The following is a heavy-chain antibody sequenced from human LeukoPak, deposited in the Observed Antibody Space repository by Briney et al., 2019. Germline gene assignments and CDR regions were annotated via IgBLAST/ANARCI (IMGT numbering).Heavy chain of an antibody. CDR2: ISAYNGNT. V-gene: IGHV1-18*01. CDR3: ARDSAGGALGSDFWSGYFHPDWFDP. Sequence: GASVKVSCKASGYTFTSYGISWVRQAPGQGLEWMGWISAYNGNTNYAQKLQGRVTMTTDTSTSTAYMELRSLRSDDTAVYYCARDSAGGALGSDFWSGYFHPDWFDPWGQGTLVTVPS. CDR1: GYTFTSYG. D-gene: IGHD3-3*01. J-gene: IGHJ5*02.